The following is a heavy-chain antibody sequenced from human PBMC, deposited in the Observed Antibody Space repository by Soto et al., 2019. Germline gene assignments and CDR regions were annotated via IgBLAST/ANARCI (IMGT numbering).Heavy chain of an antibody. CDR1: GGSISSYY. V-gene: IGHV4-59*01. J-gene: IGHJ6*02. CDR2: IYYSGST. CDR3: AVQGNCSGGSCYSDYYYGMDV. Sequence: SETLSLTCTVSGGSISSYYWSWIRQPPGKGLEWIGYIYYSGSTNYNPSLKSRVTISVDTSRNQFSLKLSSVTAADTAVYYCAVQGNCSGGSCYSDYYYGMDVWGQGTTVTVSS. D-gene: IGHD2-15*01.